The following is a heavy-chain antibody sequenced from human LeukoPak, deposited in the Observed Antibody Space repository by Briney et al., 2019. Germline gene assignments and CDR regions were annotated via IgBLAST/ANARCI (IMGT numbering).Heavy chain of an antibody. CDR1: GGSISSNY. CDR2: IYYSGST. J-gene: IGHJ4*02. CDR3: ARDDHFDY. V-gene: IGHV4-59*01. Sequence: SETLSLTCTVSGGSISSNYWNWIRLPPGKGLEWIGYIYYSGSTNYNPSLKSRVTISVDTSKNQFSLKLSSVTAADTAVYYCARDDHFDYWGQGTLVTVSS.